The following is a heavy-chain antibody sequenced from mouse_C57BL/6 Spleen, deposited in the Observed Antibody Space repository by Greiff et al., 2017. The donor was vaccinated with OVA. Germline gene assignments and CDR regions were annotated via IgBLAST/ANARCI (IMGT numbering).Heavy chain of an antibody. CDR2: IYPGDGDT. V-gene: IGHV1-82*01. CDR1: GYAFSSSW. J-gene: IGHJ3*01. Sequence: VQLQESGPELVKPGASVKISCKASGYAFSSSWMNWVKQSPGKGLEWIGRIYPGDGDTNYNGKFKGKATLTADKSSSTAYMQLSSLTSEDSAVYFCASPTGDPAWFAYWGQGTLVTVSA. CDR3: ASPTGDPAWFAY. D-gene: IGHD3-3*01.